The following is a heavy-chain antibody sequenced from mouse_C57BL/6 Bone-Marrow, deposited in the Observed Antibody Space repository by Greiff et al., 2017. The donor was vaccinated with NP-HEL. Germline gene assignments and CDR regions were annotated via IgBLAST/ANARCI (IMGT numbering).Heavy chain of an antibody. Sequence: EVKLQESGAELVRPGASVKLSCTASGFNIKDDYMHWVKQRPEQGLEWIGWIDPENGDTEYASKFQGKATITADTSSNTAYLQLSSLTSEDTAVYYCTTLDGSKGFAYWGQGTLVTVSA. D-gene: IGHD2-3*01. CDR3: TTLDGSKGFAY. CDR1: GFNIKDDY. CDR2: IDPENGDT. V-gene: IGHV14-4*01. J-gene: IGHJ3*01.